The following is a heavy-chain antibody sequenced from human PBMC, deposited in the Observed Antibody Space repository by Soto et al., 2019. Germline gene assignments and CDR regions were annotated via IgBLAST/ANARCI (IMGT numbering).Heavy chain of an antibody. J-gene: IGHJ6*02. V-gene: IGHV4-31*03. CDR2: IHYRGST. CDR3: ARVRDSFGLDV. D-gene: IGHD2-15*01. Sequence: PSETLSLTCRLSGGPITGAYYWNWIHQHPGKGLEWIGSIHYRGSTYYTPSLKTRITISLDRSNNQFSLNLSSVTAADTAVYYCARVRDSFGLDVWGQGTTVTVSS. CDR1: GGPITGAYY.